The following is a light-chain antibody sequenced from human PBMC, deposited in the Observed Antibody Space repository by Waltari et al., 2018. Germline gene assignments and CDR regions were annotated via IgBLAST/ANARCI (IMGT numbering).Light chain of an antibody. CDR3: LEDHGYPYT. J-gene: IGKJ2*01. CDR1: QDVGPG. V-gene: IGKV1-6*02. CDR2: AIS. Sequence: AVQMTQSPSSLSASVGDRVTITCRASQDVGPGLGWYQQKPGKVPKLLIYAISTLHTGVPLRFSGCGSGTVFTLTISSLQPEDFGTYYWLEDHGYPYTFGQGTKVEIK.